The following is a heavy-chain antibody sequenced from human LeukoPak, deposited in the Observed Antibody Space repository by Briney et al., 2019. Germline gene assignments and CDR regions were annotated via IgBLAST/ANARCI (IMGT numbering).Heavy chain of an antibody. V-gene: IGHV3-23*01. Sequence: GGSLRLSCAASGFTFSTYAMSWVRQAPGKGLDWVSAISGSGGKTYYADSVKGRFTISRDNSKKTLYLQMNSLRAEDTAVYYCAKELYYDSSGYPSAFDYWGQGTLVTVSS. CDR1: GFTFSTYA. J-gene: IGHJ4*02. CDR2: ISGSGGKT. D-gene: IGHD3-22*01. CDR3: AKELYYDSSGYPSAFDY.